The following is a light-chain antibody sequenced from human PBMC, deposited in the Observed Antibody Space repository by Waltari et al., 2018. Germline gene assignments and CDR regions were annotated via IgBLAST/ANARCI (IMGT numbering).Light chain of an antibody. CDR2: DVT. CDR1: SSDVGGYNY. V-gene: IGLV2-11*01. CDR3: CSYAGSYTWV. Sequence: QSALTQPRSVSGSPGQSVTVSCTGTSSDVGGYNYVSWYQQHPGKAPKLMIYDVTKRRSGVPDRLAGSKSGNTASLTISGLQTEDEADYYCCSYAGSYTWVFGGGTKLTVL. J-gene: IGLJ3*02.